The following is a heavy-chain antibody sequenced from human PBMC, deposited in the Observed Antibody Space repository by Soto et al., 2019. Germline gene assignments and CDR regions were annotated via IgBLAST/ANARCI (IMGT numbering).Heavy chain of an antibody. Sequence: PTLLNPTETLTLTCTFSGLSLSNGRMGVGWILQPPGKALDCLAHIFSNDYKSYSTSLRRRLTISKDTSRSQVVLTMTNMDPMDSATYFCALIKDCSRTDCYLASFDPWGQGTLVTVSS. CDR3: ALIKDCSRTDCYLASFDP. D-gene: IGHD2-2*01. CDR1: GLSLSNGRMG. J-gene: IGHJ5*02. CDR2: IFSNDYK. V-gene: IGHV2-26*01.